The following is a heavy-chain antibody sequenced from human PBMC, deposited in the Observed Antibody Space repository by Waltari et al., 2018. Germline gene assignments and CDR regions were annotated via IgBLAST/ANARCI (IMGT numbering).Heavy chain of an antibody. CDR1: GFRFSGYW. CDR2: IRGEGEET. V-gene: IGHV3-74*01. CDR3: VREILSAYWSWDY. D-gene: IGHD3-9*01. J-gene: IGHJ4*02. Sequence: VESGGALVPPGGTLRLSCAASGFRFSGYWMHWVRQAPGKGPEWVSRIRGEGEETNDAHYVECRFTICGDTAKNIRYFQMDSLGVEDTALYFCVREILSAYWSWDYWGQGTLVTV.